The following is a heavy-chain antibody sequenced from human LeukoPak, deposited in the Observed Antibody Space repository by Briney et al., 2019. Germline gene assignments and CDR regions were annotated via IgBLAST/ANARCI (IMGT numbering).Heavy chain of an antibody. J-gene: IGHJ4*02. D-gene: IGHD2-2*01. CDR3: AREDLGYCSSTSCYYVY. CDR2: IWYDGSNK. Sequence: GGSLRLSCAASGFTFSRYDMHWLRQSPAKGLKWVAVIWYDGSNKYYADSVKGRFAISRDNSKNTLYLQMNSLRAEDTAVYYCAREDLGYCSSTSCYYVYWGQGTLVPVFS. CDR1: GFTFSRYD. V-gene: IGHV3-33*01.